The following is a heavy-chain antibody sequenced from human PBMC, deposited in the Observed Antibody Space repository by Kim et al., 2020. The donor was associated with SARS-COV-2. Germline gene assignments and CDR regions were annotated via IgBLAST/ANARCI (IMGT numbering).Heavy chain of an antibody. Sequence: TTYAQKFQGRVTMTSDASTRTVYMELSSLRSEDTAVYYCARADKGAMDVWGQGTTVTVSS. D-gene: IGHD3-22*01. CDR3: ARADKGAMDV. CDR2: T. V-gene: IGHV1-46*01. J-gene: IGHJ6*02.